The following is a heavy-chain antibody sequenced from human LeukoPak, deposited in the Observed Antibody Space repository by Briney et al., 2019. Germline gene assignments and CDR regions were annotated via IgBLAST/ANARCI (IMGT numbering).Heavy chain of an antibody. CDR1: GFTFSSYG. Sequence: GRSLRLSCAASGFTFSSYGMHWVRQAPGKGLEWVAFIRYDGSNKYYADSVKGRFTISRDNSKNTLYLHMNSLRTEDTAVYFCARELRFLEWADYWGQGTLVTVSS. CDR3: ARELRFLEWADY. CDR2: IRYDGSNK. V-gene: IGHV3-30*02. D-gene: IGHD3-3*01. J-gene: IGHJ4*02.